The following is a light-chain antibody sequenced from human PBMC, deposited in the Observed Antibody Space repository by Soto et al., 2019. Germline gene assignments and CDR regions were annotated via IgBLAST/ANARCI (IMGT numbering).Light chain of an antibody. Sequence: LTPPPSASGSPGQSVTISCTGTSSDVGGYNYVSWYQQHPGKAPKLMIYEVSKRPSGVPDRFSGSKSGNTASLTVSGLQAEDEADYYCSSYAGSNNFGVFGNRTKVTVL. CDR3: SSYAGSNNFGV. J-gene: IGLJ1*01. V-gene: IGLV2-8*01. CDR1: SSDVGGYNY. CDR2: EVS.